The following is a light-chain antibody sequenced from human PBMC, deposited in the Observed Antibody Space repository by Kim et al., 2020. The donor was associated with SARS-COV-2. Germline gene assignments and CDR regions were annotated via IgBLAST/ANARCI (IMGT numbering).Light chain of an antibody. CDR2: AAS. CDR1: QDIRNY. Sequence: DIQMTQSPSSLSASAGDRVTITCRASQDIRNYLAWFQQLPGKAPKPLIYAASNLQSGVPSRFSARGSGTDFTLTISSLQPEDFATYYCQQCHSYPLTFGGGTKVDIK. V-gene: IGKV1-16*01. CDR3: QQCHSYPLT. J-gene: IGKJ4*01.